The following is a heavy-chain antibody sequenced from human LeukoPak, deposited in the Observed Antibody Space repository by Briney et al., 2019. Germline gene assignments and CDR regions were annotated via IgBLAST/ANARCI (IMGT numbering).Heavy chain of an antibody. V-gene: IGHV3-15*01. D-gene: IGHD4-17*01. CDR3: TTAPGYVDYVFFDY. CDR1: GFTFSNAW. CDR2: IKSKTDGGTT. Sequence: GGSLRLSCAASGFTFSNAWMSWVRQAPGKGLEWVGRIKSKTDGGTTDYAAPVKGRFTISRDDSKNTLYLQMNSLKTEDTAVYYCTTAPGYVDYVFFDYWGQGTLVTVSS. J-gene: IGHJ4*02.